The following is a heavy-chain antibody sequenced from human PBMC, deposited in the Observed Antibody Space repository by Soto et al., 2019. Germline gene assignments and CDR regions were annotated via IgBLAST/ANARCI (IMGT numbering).Heavy chain of an antibody. Sequence: QVQLVQSGAEVKKPGCSVKVSCKDSGGTFSSYAISWERQAPGQGLEWMGGIIPIFGTANYAQKFQGRVTITADESTSTAYMELSSLRSEDTAVYYCARVRVRFLEWLGSEGWGQGTLVTVSS. CDR1: GGTFSSYA. J-gene: IGHJ4*02. D-gene: IGHD3-3*01. CDR3: ARVRVRFLEWLGSEG. CDR2: IIPIFGTA. V-gene: IGHV1-69*12.